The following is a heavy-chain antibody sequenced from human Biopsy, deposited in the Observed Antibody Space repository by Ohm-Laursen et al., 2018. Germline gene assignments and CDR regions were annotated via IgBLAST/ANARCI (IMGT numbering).Heavy chain of an antibody. J-gene: IGHJ6*02. V-gene: IGHV1-69*04. CDR2: IIPIVDIV. Sequence: FSVKVSCKASGDTFNKYGIFWVRQAPGQGLEWMGRIIPIVDIVNYAQRFQGRVTMTADKSTSTAYLDLSSLISEDTAVYYCARGGSGSGYYGMDVWGQGTTVTVSS. CDR3: ARGGSGSGYYGMDV. D-gene: IGHD3-10*01. CDR1: GDTFNKYG.